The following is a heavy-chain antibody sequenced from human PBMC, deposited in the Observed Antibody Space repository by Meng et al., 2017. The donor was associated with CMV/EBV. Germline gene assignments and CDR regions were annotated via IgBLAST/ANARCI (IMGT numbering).Heavy chain of an antibody. Sequence: VQLVPAGAGVKKAGASVKVPCKASVYTFTSYGISWVRQAPGQGLEWMGWISAYNGNTNYAQKLQGRVTMTTDTSTSTAYMELRSLRSDDTAVYYCARDRTMVRGVTGYWGQGTLVTVSS. CDR2: ISAYNGNT. D-gene: IGHD3-10*01. CDR1: VYTFTSYG. V-gene: IGHV1-18*01. CDR3: ARDRTMVRGVTGY. J-gene: IGHJ4*02.